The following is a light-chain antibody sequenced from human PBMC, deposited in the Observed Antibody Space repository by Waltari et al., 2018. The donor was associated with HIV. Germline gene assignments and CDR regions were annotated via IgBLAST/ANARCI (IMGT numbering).Light chain of an antibody. V-gene: IGKV3-15*01. CDR1: QSVGSD. Sequence: EIVMTQSPATLTVSPGERATLSCRASQSVGSDVAWYQQKRGQAPRLLISGASTRATGIPARSSGSGSGTEFTLTISSLQSEDFAVYYCQQYNTWPPITFGQGTRLE. CDR2: GAS. CDR3: QQYNTWPPIT. J-gene: IGKJ5*01.